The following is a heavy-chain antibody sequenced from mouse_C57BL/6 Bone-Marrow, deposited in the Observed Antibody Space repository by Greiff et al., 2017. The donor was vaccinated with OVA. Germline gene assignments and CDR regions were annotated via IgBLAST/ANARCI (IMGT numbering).Heavy chain of an antibody. CDR2: IYPSDSDT. J-gene: IGHJ3*01. CDR3: ARAMYYCGRTWLAY. CDR1: GYTFTSYW. Sequence: VQLQQPGAELVRPGSSVKLSCKASGYTFTSYWMDWVKQRPGQGLEWIGNIYPSDSDTHYNQKFKDKATLTVDKSSSTGYMQLSSLTSEDSAVYYGARAMYYCGRTWLAYWGQGTLVTVSA. D-gene: IGHD1-1*01. V-gene: IGHV1-61*01.